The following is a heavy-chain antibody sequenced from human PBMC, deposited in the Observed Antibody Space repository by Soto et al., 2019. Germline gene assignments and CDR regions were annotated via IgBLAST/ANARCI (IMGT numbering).Heavy chain of an antibody. CDR3: GEDFSPADGDLFYDAFDI. V-gene: IGHV3-7*01. CDR2: IRKDGSVI. CDR1: GFTFSTSW. Sequence: EVQLVESGGDLVQPGGSLRLSCAASGFTFSTSWMTWVRQAPGTGLEWVANIRKDGSVIHYGDSVKGRFTISRDNAKKFTYLENDHLGGEQNGFNFWGEDFSPADGDLFYDAFDIWGQGTVVTVSS. D-gene: IGHD2-2*01. J-gene: IGHJ3*02.